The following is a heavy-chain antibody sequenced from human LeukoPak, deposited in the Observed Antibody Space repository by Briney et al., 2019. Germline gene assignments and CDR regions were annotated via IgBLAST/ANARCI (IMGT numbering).Heavy chain of an antibody. V-gene: IGHV4-59*01. CDR2: IYYSGST. J-gene: IGHJ3*02. CDR1: GGSISSYY. CDR3: ARGIIYSGDAFDI. Sequence: SETLSLTCTVSGGSISSYYWSWIRQPPGKGLEWIGYIYYSGSTNYNPSLKSRVTISVDTSKNQFSLELSSVTAADTAVYYCARGIIYSGDAFDIWGQGTMVTVSS. D-gene: IGHD6-13*01.